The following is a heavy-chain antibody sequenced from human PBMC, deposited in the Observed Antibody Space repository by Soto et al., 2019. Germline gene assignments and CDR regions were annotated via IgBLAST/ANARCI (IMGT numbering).Heavy chain of an antibody. V-gene: IGHV3-30*03. CDR3: AYGNPLDY. J-gene: IGHJ4*02. CDR1: GFTFSSYG. D-gene: IGHD3-16*01. Sequence: GGSLRLSCAASGFTFSSYGMHWVRQAPGKGLEWVAVISYDGSNKYYADSVKGRFTISRDNSKNTLYLQMNSLRAEDTAVYYCAYGNPLDYWGQGTLVTVPQ. CDR2: ISYDGSNK.